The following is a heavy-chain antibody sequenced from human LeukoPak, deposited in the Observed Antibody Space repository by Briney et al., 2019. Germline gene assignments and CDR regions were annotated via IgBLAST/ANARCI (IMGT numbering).Heavy chain of an antibody. CDR1: GFTFSNYA. V-gene: IGHV3-30*09. CDR3: AREGIQLSLD. D-gene: IGHD5-18*01. Sequence: GRSLRLSCAASGFTFSNYAIHWVRQAPGKGLEWVAVISYVGSDKYYADSVKGRFAISRDNSKNTLFLQMNNLRAEDTAVYYCAREGIQLSLDWGQGTLVAVSS. J-gene: IGHJ4*02. CDR2: ISYVGSDK.